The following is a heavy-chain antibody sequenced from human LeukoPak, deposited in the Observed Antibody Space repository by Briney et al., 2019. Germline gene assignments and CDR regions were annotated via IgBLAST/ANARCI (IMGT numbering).Heavy chain of an antibody. V-gene: IGHV3-30-3*01. CDR2: ISYDGSNK. Sequence: GRSLRLSCAASGFTFSSYAMHWVRQAPGKGLEWVAVISYDGSNKYYADSVKGRFTISGDNSKNTLYLQMNSLRAEDTAVYYCARYETDCSGGSCYGAFDIWGQGTMVTVSS. CDR1: GFTFSSYA. D-gene: IGHD2-15*01. J-gene: IGHJ3*02. CDR3: ARYETDCSGGSCYGAFDI.